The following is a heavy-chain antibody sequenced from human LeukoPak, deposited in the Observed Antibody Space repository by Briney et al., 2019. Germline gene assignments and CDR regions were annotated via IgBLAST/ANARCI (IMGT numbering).Heavy chain of an antibody. J-gene: IGHJ5*02. CDR2: IYYSGST. V-gene: IGHV4-59*01. Sequence: SETLSLTCTVSGGSISSYYWSWIRQPPGKGLEWIWYIYYSGSTNYNPSLKSRVTISVDTSKNQFSLKLSSVTAADTAVYYCAGRTLGDLPYNWFDPWGQGTLVTVSS. CDR1: GGSISSYY. CDR3: AGRTLGDLPYNWFDP. D-gene: IGHD4-17*01.